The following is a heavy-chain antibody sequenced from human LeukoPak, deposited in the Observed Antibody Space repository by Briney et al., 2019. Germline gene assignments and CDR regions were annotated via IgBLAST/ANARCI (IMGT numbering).Heavy chain of an antibody. Sequence: SETLSLTCTVSGGSISSSSYYWGWIRQPPGKGLEWIGSIYYSGSTYYNPSLKSRVTISVDRSKNQFSLKLSSVTDADTAVYYCARRASYGSGSYFDYWGQGTLVTVSS. J-gene: IGHJ4*02. CDR3: ARRASYGSGSYFDY. V-gene: IGHV4-39*07. D-gene: IGHD3-10*01. CDR1: GGSISSSSYY. CDR2: IYYSGST.